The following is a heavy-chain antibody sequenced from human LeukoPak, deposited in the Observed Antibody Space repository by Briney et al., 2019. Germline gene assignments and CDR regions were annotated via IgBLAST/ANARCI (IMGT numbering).Heavy chain of an antibody. V-gene: IGHV4-39*07. CDR2: IYYSGST. CDR1: GGSISSSSYY. Sequence: ASETLSLTCTVSGGSISSSSYYWGWIRQPPGKGLEWIGSIYYSGSTYYNPSLKSRVTISVDTSKNQFSLKLSSVTAADTAVYYCASPNYYDSSGYFDYWGQGTLVTVPS. J-gene: IGHJ4*02. CDR3: ASPNYYDSSGYFDY. D-gene: IGHD3-22*01.